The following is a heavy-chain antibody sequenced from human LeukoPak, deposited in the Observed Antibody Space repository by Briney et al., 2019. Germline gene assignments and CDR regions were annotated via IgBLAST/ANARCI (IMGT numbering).Heavy chain of an antibody. J-gene: IGHJ2*01. CDR3: ASSTVLRFSGFDL. CDR2: TSASGGSE. V-gene: IGHV3-23*01. CDR1: GFTSRFLG. D-gene: IGHD3-3*01. Sequence: GGSLRLSCTYSGFTSRFLGMSWIRQAPGKGLEWVSGTSASGGSEYYADSVRGRFTISRDTSKNVLFLQMNSLRAEDTALYYCASSTVLRFSGFDLWGRGTLVTVSS.